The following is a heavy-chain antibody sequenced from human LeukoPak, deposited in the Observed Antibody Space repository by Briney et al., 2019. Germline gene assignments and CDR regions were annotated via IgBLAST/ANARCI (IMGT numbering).Heavy chain of an antibody. CDR3: ARASILWFGELLNDAFDI. CDR1: GYTFTSYD. CDR2: MNPNSGNT. V-gene: IGHV1-8*01. Sequence: ASVKVSCKASGYTFTSYDINWVRQATGQGLEWMGWMNPNSGNTGYAQKFQGRVTMTRSTSITTAYMELSSLRSEDTAVYYCARASILWFGELLNDAFDIWGQGTMVTVSS. J-gene: IGHJ3*02. D-gene: IGHD3-10*01.